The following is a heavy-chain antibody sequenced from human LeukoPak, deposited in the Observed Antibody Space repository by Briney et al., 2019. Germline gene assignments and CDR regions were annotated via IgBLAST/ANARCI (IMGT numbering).Heavy chain of an antibody. CDR2: IYHSGST. CDR1: GGSISSSNW. J-gene: IGHJ6*02. CDR3: ARGYCSGGSCYYYGMDV. V-gene: IGHV4-4*02. Sequence: SETLSLTCAVSGGSISSSNWWRWVRQPPGKGLEGIGEIYHSGSTNYNPSLKSRVTISVDTSKNQFSLKLSSVTAADTAVYYCARGYCSGGSCYYYGMDVWGQGTTVTVSS. D-gene: IGHD2-15*01.